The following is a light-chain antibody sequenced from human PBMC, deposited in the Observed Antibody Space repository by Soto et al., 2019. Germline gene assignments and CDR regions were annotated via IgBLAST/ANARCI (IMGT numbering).Light chain of an antibody. CDR1: QGVVCY. CDR3: QQYNAWPQT. J-gene: IGKJ1*01. CDR2: GAS. V-gene: IGKV3-15*01. Sequence: EIVMTQSPATLSVSPGERATLSGRASQGVVCYLAWFQQRPGQSPRLLISGASTMATGIPARFSGSGSGTEFTLSISSLQSEDVAVYYCQQYNAWPQTFGQGTKVEIK.